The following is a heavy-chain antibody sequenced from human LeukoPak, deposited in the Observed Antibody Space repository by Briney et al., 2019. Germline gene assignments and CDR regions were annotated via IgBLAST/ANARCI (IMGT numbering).Heavy chain of an antibody. Sequence: SVKVSCKASGGTFSNYAISWVRQAPGQGLEWMGRIIPTLGIAKYAQKFQGRVTITADSSTSTAYMELRSLRSEDTAVYYCARDRHYSAAPSDYWGQGTLVTVSS. CDR3: ARDRHYSAAPSDY. CDR1: GGTFSNYA. CDR2: IIPTLGIA. J-gene: IGHJ4*02. D-gene: IGHD2-21*01. V-gene: IGHV1-69*04.